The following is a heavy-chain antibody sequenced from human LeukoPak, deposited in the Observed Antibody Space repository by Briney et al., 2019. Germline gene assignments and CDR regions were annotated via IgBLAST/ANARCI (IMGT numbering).Heavy chain of an antibody. CDR3: ARGRAFHVWGSYRPYYFDY. J-gene: IGHJ4*02. CDR2: INHSGST. Sequence: SETLSLTCAVYGGSFSGYYWSWIRQPPGKGLEWIGEINHSGSTNYNPSLKSRVTISVDTSKNQFSLKLSSVTAADTAVYYCARGRAFHVWGSYRPYYFDYWGQGTLVTVSS. CDR1: GGSFSGYY. D-gene: IGHD3-16*02. V-gene: IGHV4-34*01.